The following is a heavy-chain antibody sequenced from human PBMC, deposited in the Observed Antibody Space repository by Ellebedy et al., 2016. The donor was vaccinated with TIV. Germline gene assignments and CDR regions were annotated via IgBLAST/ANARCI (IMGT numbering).Heavy chain of an antibody. CDR3: GKGRGGRYYGMDV. CDR1: GFTFSTYS. CDR2: ISGSGNLA. V-gene: IGHV3-23*01. J-gene: IGHJ6*02. D-gene: IGHD3-9*01. Sequence: PGGSLRLSCAASGFTFSTYSMNWVRQAPGKGLEWVSSISGSGNLAYYAESVKGRFTISRDNSKNMLFLQMNTLRVEDTAGYYCGKGRGGRYYGMDVWGQGTTVTVSS.